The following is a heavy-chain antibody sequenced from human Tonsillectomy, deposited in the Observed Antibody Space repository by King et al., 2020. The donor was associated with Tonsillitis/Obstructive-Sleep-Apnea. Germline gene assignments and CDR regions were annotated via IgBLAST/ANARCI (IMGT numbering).Heavy chain of an antibody. V-gene: IGHV3-23*04. D-gene: IGHD6-13*01. J-gene: IGHJ4*02. CDR3: AKEGPGGQQLIWVDS. CDR2: ISGGGIEK. CDR1: GFTFRNSA. Sequence: VQLVESGGGLVQPGGSLRLSCAASGFTFRNSAMSWVRQVPGKRLEWVSAISGGGIEKYYAVSVRGRFSISRDNSKNTLYLQLNSLRADDTALYYCAKEGPGGQQLIWVDSWGQGTLVTVSS.